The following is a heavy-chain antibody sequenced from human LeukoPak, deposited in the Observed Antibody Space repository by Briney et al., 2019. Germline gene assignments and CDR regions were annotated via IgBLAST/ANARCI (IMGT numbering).Heavy chain of an antibody. J-gene: IGHJ3*02. Sequence: PGGSLRLSCAASGFTFSSYAMSWFRQAPGKGLEWISTISASGGRTYYADSVKGRFTISRDNSKNTLYVQMNSLRAEDTAVYYCAAQGVLVPAAIDASDIWGQGTMVTVSS. V-gene: IGHV3-23*01. D-gene: IGHD2-2*01. CDR2: ISASGGRT. CDR1: GFTFSSYA. CDR3: AAQGVLVPAAIDASDI.